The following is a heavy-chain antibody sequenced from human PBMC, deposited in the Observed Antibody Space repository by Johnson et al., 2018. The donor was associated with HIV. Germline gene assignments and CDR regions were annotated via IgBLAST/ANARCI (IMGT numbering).Heavy chain of an antibody. Sequence: QMLLVESGGGLIQPGGSLRLSCAASGFTFSDYYMNWIRQAPGKGLEWISYISGSSSTIYYTESVKGRFTISRDNSENTLYLQMNSLRAEDTAVYYCARAPSPGPGGAFDIWGQGTMVTVSS. CDR3: ARAPSPGPGGAFDI. CDR2: ISGSSSTI. J-gene: IGHJ3*02. CDR1: GFTFSDYY. V-gene: IGHV3-11*04.